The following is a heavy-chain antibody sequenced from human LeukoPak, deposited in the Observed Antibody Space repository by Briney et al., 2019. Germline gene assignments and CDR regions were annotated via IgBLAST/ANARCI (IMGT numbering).Heavy chain of an antibody. Sequence: GGSLRLSCAASGFIFSTYDMSWVRQAPGKGLEWVSGISGSGGTTYDADSVKGRFTISRDNSKNTLYLQMNGLRAEDTAVYYCAKDRGGYCSGGSCQGAFHYWGQGTLVTVSS. CDR3: AKDRGGYCSGGSCQGAFHY. J-gene: IGHJ4*02. V-gene: IGHV3-23*01. CDR1: GFIFSTYD. D-gene: IGHD2-15*01. CDR2: ISGSGGTT.